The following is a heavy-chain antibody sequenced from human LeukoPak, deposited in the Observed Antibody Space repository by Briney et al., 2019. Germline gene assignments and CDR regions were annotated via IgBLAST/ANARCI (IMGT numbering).Heavy chain of an antibody. D-gene: IGHD2-21*02. CDR3: ARVFLAYCGGDCYQP. Sequence: RAGGSLRLSCAASGSTFSDYYMSWIRQAPGKGLEWVSYISSSGSTIYYADSVKGRFTISRDNAKNSLYLQMNSLRAEDTAVYYCARVFLAYCGGDCYQPWGQGTLVTVSS. J-gene: IGHJ4*02. V-gene: IGHV3-11*01. CDR2: ISSSGSTI. CDR1: GSTFSDYY.